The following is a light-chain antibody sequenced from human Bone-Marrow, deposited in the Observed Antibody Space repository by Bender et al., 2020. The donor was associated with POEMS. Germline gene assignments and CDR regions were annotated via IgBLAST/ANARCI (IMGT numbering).Light chain of an antibody. V-gene: IGLV2-14*03. CDR2: EVR. CDR3: SSFTATKNIV. Sequence: QSALTQPASVSGSPGQTITISCTGSLNDIDYYHYVSWYQQHPGKAPKLIIYEVRNRPSGISDRFSGSKSGNTASLTISGLQPEDEASYFCSSFTATKNIVFGGGSRLTVL. CDR1: LNDIDYYHY. J-gene: IGLJ2*01.